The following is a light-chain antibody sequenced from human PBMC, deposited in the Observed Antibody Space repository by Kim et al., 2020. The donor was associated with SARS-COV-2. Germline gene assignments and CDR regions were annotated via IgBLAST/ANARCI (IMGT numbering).Light chain of an antibody. CDR1: RSVISNY. CDR3: QQYRSAPFT. CDR2: GAS. V-gene: IGKV3-20*01. Sequence: SPGVRAPPSCQASRSVISNYLAWYQQKAGKAPRLLFYGASSRATGIPDRFSGSGSGTDFTLTISRLEPEDFAVYYCQQYRSAPFTFGQGTRLEIK. J-gene: IGKJ5*01.